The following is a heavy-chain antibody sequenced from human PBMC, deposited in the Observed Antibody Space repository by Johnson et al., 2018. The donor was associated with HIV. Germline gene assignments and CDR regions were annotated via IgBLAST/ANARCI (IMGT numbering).Heavy chain of an antibody. CDR1: GFTFSSYA. Sequence: QVLLVESGGGVVQPGRSLRLSCAASGFTFSSYAMHWVRQAPGKGLEWVAVISYDEIDKYYADSVTGRFTVSRDNSKNTLYLQMNSQRGEDTAVYYCARGSQEMVTIWNAFDIWGQGTMVTVSS. D-gene: IGHD5-24*01. CDR2: ISYDEIDK. CDR3: ARGSQEMVTIWNAFDI. J-gene: IGHJ3*02. V-gene: IGHV3-30*03.